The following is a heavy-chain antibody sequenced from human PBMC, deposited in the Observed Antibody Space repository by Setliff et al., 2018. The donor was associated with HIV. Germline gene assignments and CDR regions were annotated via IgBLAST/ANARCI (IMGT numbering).Heavy chain of an antibody. CDR3: ARLGVRYSSSWEHYFDY. CDR1: GGTFSNYA. J-gene: IGHJ4*02. V-gene: IGHV1-69*10. CDR2: IIPMFGIA. Sequence: SVKVSCKTSGGTFSNYAISWVRQAPRQGLEWMGGIIPMFGIADYAQKFQGRVTITADKSTDTAYMELTSLRSDDTAVFYCARLGVRYSSSWEHYFDYWGQGTLVTVSS. D-gene: IGHD6-6*01.